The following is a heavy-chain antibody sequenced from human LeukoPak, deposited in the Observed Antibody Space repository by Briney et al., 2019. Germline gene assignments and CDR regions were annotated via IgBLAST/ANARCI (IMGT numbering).Heavy chain of an antibody. J-gene: IGHJ3*02. CDR1: GFTFSNYA. Sequence: GGSLRLSCAASGFTFSNYAMSWVRQVPGKGLEWVSVIGSGGDNAYYADSVKGRFTISRDNSMNTLYLQMNSLRVEDTALYCCARAATVLGAFDIWGQGTMVTVSS. D-gene: IGHD4-11*01. CDR2: IGSGGDNA. V-gene: IGHV3-23*01. CDR3: ARAATVLGAFDI.